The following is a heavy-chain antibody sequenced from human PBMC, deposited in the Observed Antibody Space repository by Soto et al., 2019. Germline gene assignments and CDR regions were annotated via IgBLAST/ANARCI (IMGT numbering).Heavy chain of an antibody. CDR1: GFTFGTYA. D-gene: IGHD6-13*01. V-gene: IGHV3-23*01. Sequence: AGGSLRLSCAASGFTFGTYAMNWVRQAPGKGLEWVSGISGSGGSTYYTDSVKGRFTISRDNSKNTLYLQMNSLRADDTAVYYCARDLGLGPYSSSWYYYYGMDVWGQGTTVTVSS. J-gene: IGHJ6*02. CDR3: ARDLGLGPYSSSWYYYYGMDV. CDR2: ISGSGGST.